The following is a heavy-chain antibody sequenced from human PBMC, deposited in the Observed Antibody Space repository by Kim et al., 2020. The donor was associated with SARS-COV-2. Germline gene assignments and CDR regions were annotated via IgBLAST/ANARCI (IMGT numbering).Heavy chain of an antibody. CDR3: ARDRYGRPTDAFDI. J-gene: IGHJ3*02. D-gene: IGHD1-26*01. V-gene: IGHV1-18*01. Sequence: AQKLQSRVTMTADTSTSTAYMELRGLRSDDTAVYYCARDRYGRPTDAFDIWGQGTMVTVSS.